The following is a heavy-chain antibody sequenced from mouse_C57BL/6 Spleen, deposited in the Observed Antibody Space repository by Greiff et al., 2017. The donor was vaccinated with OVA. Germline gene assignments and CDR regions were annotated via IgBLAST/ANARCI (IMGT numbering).Heavy chain of an antibody. CDR2: IYPGDGDT. Sequence: VQLQQSGPELVKPGASVKISCKASGYAFSSSWMNWVKQRPGKGLEWIGRIYPGDGDTNYNGKFKGKATLTADKSSSTAYMQLSSLTSEDSAVYFCARTYYGAGFDYWGQGTTLTVSS. V-gene: IGHV1-82*01. CDR3: ARTYYGAGFDY. D-gene: IGHD1-1*01. J-gene: IGHJ2*01. CDR1: GYAFSSSW.